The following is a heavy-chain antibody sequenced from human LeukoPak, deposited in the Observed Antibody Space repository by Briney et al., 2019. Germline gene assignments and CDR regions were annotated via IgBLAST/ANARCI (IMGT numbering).Heavy chain of an antibody. V-gene: IGHV4-39*01. Sequence: SETLSLTCTVSGGSISSSNYYWGWIRQPPGKGLERIGNIYNSGSTYYNPSLKSRVTISVDTSKSQFSLKLSSVTAADTAVYYCARQAYSSNLGWFDPWGQGTLVTVSS. CDR3: ARQAYSSNLGWFDP. CDR2: IYNSGST. J-gene: IGHJ5*02. D-gene: IGHD6-13*01. CDR1: GGSISSSNYY.